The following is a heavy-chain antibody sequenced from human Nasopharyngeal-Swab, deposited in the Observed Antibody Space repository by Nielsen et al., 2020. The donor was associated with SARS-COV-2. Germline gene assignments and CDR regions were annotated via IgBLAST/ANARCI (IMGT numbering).Heavy chain of an antibody. CDR1: GSTFTSYG. CDR2: ISAYNGNT. Sequence: GESLKISCKASGSTFTSYGISWVRQAPGQGLEWMGWISAYNGNTNYAQKLQGRVTMTRDTSTSTVYMELSSLRSEDTAVYYCARDPTPAVDSSSSLDYYYGMDVWGQGTTVTVSS. CDR3: ARDPTPAVDSSSSLDYYYGMDV. D-gene: IGHD6-6*01. J-gene: IGHJ6*02. V-gene: IGHV1-18*01.